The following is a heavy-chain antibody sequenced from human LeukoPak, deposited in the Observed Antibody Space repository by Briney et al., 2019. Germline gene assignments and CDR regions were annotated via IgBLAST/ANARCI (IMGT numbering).Heavy chain of an antibody. CDR3: ARYIVGAAYFDY. V-gene: IGHV4-59*01. Sequence: SETLSLTCTVSGGSISSYYWSWIRQPPEKGLEWIGYIYYSGSTNYNPSLKSRVTISVDTSKNQFSLKLSSVTAADTAVYYCARYIVGAAYFDYWGQGTLVTVSS. CDR1: GGSISSYY. J-gene: IGHJ4*02. CDR2: IYYSGST. D-gene: IGHD1-26*01.